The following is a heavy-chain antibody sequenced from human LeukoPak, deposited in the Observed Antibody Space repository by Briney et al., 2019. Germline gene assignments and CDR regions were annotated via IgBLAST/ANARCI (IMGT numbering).Heavy chain of an antibody. CDR2: IRGSGGTT. Sequence: GGSLRLSCAASEFTFSTYAMSWVRQAPGQGLEWVSAIRGSGGTTYYADSVKGRFTISRDNSKNTLYLQMNSLRGEDTAVYYCAKGGSPSCYSSSGYWGQGTLVTVSS. D-gene: IGHD2-2*01. J-gene: IGHJ4*02. CDR1: EFTFSTYA. CDR3: AKGGSPSCYSSSGY. V-gene: IGHV3-23*01.